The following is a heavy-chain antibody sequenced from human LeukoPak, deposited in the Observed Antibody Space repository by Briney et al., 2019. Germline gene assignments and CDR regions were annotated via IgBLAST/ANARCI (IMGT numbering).Heavy chain of an antibody. V-gene: IGHV4-59*01. CDR2: IYYSGST. Sequence: PSETLSLTCTVSGGSISSYYWSWIRQPPGKGLEWIGYIYYSGSTNYNPSLKSRVTISVDTSKNQFSLKLSSVTAADTAVYYCVRDNTRVNSNGFDIWGQGTLVTVS. D-gene: IGHD1-1*01. CDR1: GGSISSYY. CDR3: VRDNTRVNSNGFDI. J-gene: IGHJ3*02.